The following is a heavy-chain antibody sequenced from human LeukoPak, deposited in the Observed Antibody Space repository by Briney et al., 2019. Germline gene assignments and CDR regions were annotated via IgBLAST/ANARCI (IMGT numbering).Heavy chain of an antibody. CDR2: ISYDGSNK. J-gene: IGHJ6*02. CDR1: GFTFSSYG. CDR3: AKDSRYYYYGLDV. Sequence: GRSLRLSCAASGFTFSSYGMHWVRHAPGKGLEWVAVISYDGSNKYHADSVKGRFTISRDNSKNTLYLQMNSLRVEDTAIYYCAKDSRYYYYGLDVWGQGTTVTVSS. V-gene: IGHV3-30*18.